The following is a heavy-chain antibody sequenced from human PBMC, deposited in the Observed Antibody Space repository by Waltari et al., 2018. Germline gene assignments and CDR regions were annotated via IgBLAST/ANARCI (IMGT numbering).Heavy chain of an antibody. CDR2: IRHPGNT. V-gene: IGHV4-34*01. CDR3: TRGGNYDFWSHTPFVDP. J-gene: IGHJ5*02. CDR1: GASFSAYY. D-gene: IGHD3-3*01. Sequence: QVQLQQWGAGLLKPSETLSLTCSVSGASFSAYYWGWVRHVPGKGLEWIGQIRHPGNTTYNPSLQSRVAISIDTSSNQFSLRVFSVTAADTGLYFCTRGGNYDFWSHTPFVDPWGQGTQVTVSS.